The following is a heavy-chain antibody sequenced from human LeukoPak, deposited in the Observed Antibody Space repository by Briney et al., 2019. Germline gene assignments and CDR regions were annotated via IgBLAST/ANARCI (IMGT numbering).Heavy chain of an antibody. D-gene: IGHD5-12*01. CDR2: INHSGST. CDR1: GGSFSGYY. J-gene: IGHJ4*02. CDR3: ERAKYDYIRHGPFDY. Sequence: SETLSLTCAVYGGSFSGYYWSWIRQPPGKGLEWIGEINHSGSTNYNPSLKSRVTISEDTSKNQFSLKLSSVTAADTAVYYCERAKYDYIRHGPFDYWGQGTLVTVSS. V-gene: IGHV4-34*01.